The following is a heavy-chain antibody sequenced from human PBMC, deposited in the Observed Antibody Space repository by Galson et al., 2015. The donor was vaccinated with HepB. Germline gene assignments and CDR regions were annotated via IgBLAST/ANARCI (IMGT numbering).Heavy chain of an antibody. J-gene: IGHJ4*02. CDR1: GYSFTTYD. V-gene: IGHV1-24*01. CDR3: ATGPHGIAVAGI. CDR2: FDPEDGET. D-gene: IGHD6-19*01. Sequence: SVKVSCKASGYSFTTYDINWVRQATGQGLEWMGGFDPEDGETIYAQKFQGRVTMTEDTSTDTAYMELSSLRSEDTAVYYCATGPHGIAVAGIWGQGTLVTVSS.